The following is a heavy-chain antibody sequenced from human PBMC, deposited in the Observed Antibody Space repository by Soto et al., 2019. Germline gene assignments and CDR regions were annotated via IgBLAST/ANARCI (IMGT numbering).Heavy chain of an antibody. D-gene: IGHD1-26*01. J-gene: IGHJ4*02. CDR3: AVNGGRHSGGIDY. CDR1: GGTFSSYS. Sequence: QVQLVQSGAEVKKPGSSVTVSCKASGGTFSSYSINWVRQAPGQGLEWMGEIIPVFGTANYAQKFQGRVTITAVESTSTAYMELSSLRSEDTAVYYCAVNGGRHSGGIDYWGQGTLVTVSS. V-gene: IGHV1-69*01. CDR2: IIPVFGTA.